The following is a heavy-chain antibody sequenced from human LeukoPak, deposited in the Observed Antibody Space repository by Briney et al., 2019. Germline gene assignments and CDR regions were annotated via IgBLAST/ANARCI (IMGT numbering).Heavy chain of an antibody. Sequence: PGGSLRLSCAASGFTFSSYWMSWVRQAPGKGLEWVANIKQDGSEKYYVDSVKGRFTISRDNAKNSLYLQMNSLRAEDTAVYYCAREVNRRSSWYSVDYWGQGILVTVSS. CDR1: GFTFSSYW. CDR2: IKQDGSEK. V-gene: IGHV3-7*01. D-gene: IGHD6-13*01. CDR3: AREVNRRSSWYSVDY. J-gene: IGHJ4*02.